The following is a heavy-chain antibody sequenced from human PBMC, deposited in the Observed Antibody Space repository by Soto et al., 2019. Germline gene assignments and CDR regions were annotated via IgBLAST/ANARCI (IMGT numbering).Heavy chain of an antibody. CDR3: ARDSGYDAGLDY. J-gene: IGHJ4*02. Sequence: WSLRLSCAASGFTFSTYWMHWVRQVAGKGLVWVSRIESDGSSTTYADSVKGRFTISRDNAKNTLYLQMNSLRAEDTAVYYCARDSGYDAGLDYWGQGTLVTVSS. D-gene: IGHD5-12*01. CDR2: IESDGSST. CDR1: GFTFSTYW. V-gene: IGHV3-74*01.